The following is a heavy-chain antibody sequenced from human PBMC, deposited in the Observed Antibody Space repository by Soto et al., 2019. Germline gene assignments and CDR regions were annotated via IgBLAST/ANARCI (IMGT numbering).Heavy chain of an antibody. CDR3: ARGQSMVRGLKGGMDV. J-gene: IGHJ6*02. CDR1: GGTFSSYT. Sequence: QVQLVQSGAEVKKPGSSVKVSCKASGGTFSSYTISWVRQAPGQGLEWMGRIIPILGIANYAQKFQGRVTSTADKSTSTAYMEMSSRRAEDTGVYYCARGQSMVRGLKGGMDVWGQGTTVTVSS. V-gene: IGHV1-69*02. CDR2: IIPILGIA. D-gene: IGHD3-10*01.